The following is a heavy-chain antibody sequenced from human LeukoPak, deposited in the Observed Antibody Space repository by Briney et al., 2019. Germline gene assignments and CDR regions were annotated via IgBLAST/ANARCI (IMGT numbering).Heavy chain of an antibody. Sequence: SETLSLTCTVSGGSISSSSYYWGWVRQPPGKGLEWIGSIYYSGSSYYNPSLKSRVTISVDTSKNQFSLKLSSVTAADTAVYYCARLSWFGELLSFYFDYWGQGTLVTVSS. CDR1: GGSISSSSYY. J-gene: IGHJ4*02. D-gene: IGHD3-10*01. CDR2: IYYSGSS. CDR3: ARLSWFGELLSFYFDY. V-gene: IGHV4-39*01.